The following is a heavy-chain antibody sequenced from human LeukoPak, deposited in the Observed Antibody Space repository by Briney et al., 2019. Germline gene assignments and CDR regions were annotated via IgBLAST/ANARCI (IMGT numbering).Heavy chain of an antibody. CDR2: ISSSGSTE. J-gene: IGHJ4*02. V-gene: IGHV3-48*03. CDR3: AGFYDDY. Sequence: GGSLRLSCAGSGFTFSNYEMNWVRQAPGKGLEWVSFISSSGSTEYYADSVKGRFIISKDNAKNSLYLQMNSLRAEDTAVYYCAGFYDDYWGQGTLVTVSS. CDR1: GFTFSNYE. D-gene: IGHD5/OR15-5a*01.